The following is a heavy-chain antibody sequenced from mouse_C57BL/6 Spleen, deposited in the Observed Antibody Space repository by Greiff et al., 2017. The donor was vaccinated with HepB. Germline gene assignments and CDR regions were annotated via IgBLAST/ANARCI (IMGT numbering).Heavy chain of an antibody. Sequence: EVQLVESEGGLVQPGSSMKLSCTASGFTFSDYYMAWVRQVPEKGLEWVANINYDGSSTYYLDSLKSRFIISRDNAKNILYLQMSSLKSEDTATYYFARGCYSNSPWWFDVWGTGTTVTVSS. D-gene: IGHD2-5*01. CDR3: ARGCYSNSPWWFDV. J-gene: IGHJ1*03. CDR1: GFTFSDYY. CDR2: INYDGSST. V-gene: IGHV5-16*01.